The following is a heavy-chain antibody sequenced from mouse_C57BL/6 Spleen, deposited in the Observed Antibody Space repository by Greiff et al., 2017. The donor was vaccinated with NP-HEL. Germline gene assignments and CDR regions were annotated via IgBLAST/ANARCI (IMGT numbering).Heavy chain of an antibody. D-gene: IGHD1-1*01. J-gene: IGHJ1*03. Sequence: QVQLQQPGAELVKPGASVKLSCKASGYTFTSYWMPWVKQRPGQGLEWIGMIHPNSGSTNYNEKFKSKATLTVDKSSSTAYMQLSSLTSEDSAVYYCARFITTVVAPRWYFDVWGTGTTVTVSS. V-gene: IGHV1-64*01. CDR3: ARFITTVVAPRWYFDV. CDR1: GYTFTSYW. CDR2: IHPNSGST.